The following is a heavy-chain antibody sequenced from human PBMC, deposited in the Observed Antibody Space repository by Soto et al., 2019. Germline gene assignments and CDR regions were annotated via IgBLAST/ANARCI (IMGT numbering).Heavy chain of an antibody. CDR3: ARDPEGGAAAAMFDY. V-gene: IGHV1-2*04. J-gene: IGHJ4*02. CDR1: GYTFTGYY. D-gene: IGHD2-2*01. Sequence: GASVKVSCKASGYTFTGYYMHWVRQAPGQGLEWMGWINPNSGGTNYAQKFQGWVTMTRDTSISTAYMELSRLRSDDTAVYYCARDPEGGAAAAMFDYWGQGTLVTVSS. CDR2: INPNSGGT.